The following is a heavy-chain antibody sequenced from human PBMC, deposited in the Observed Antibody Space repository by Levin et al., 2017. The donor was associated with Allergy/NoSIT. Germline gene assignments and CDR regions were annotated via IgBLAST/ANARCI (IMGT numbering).Heavy chain of an antibody. D-gene: IGHD2-15*01. V-gene: IGHV3-30*18. J-gene: IGHJ4*02. CDR2: ISNDGRNE. CDR3: AKGDSSWWRPSVDF. CDR1: GFTFSSYG. Sequence: GESLKISCAASGFTFSSYGMHWVRQGPGKGLEWVAIISNDGRNEKYADSVKGRFAISRDNSKNTLYLQMNSLRTEDTAVYYCAKGDSSWWRPSVDFWGQGSLVTVSS.